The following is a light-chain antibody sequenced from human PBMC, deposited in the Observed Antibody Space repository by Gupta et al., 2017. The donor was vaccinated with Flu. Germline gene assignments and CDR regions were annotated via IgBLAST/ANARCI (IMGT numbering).Light chain of an antibody. V-gene: IGKV3-15*01. CDR2: GAF. CDR1: QSVSTN. Sequence: ERATLSCRASQSVSTNLAWYQQTPGQAPRLLIFGAFTRATGIPARFSGSGSGTEFTLTISSLQAEDFAIYYCQQYNNRPLTFGRGTRVEIK. CDR3: QQYNNRPLT. J-gene: IGKJ4*01.